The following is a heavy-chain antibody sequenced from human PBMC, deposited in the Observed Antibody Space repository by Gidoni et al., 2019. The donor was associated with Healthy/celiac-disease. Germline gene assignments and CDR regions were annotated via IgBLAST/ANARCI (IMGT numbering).Heavy chain of an antibody. CDR2: INAGNGNT. V-gene: IGHV1-3*01. J-gene: IGHJ6*02. Sequence: QVQLVQSGAEVKKPGASVKVSCKASGYTFTSYAMHWVRQAPGQRLEWIGWINAGNGNTKYSQKFQGRVTITRDTSASTAYMELSSLRSEDTAVYYCARESSGWYGMDVWGQGTTVTVSS. D-gene: IGHD6-19*01. CDR3: ARESSGWYGMDV. CDR1: GYTFTSYA.